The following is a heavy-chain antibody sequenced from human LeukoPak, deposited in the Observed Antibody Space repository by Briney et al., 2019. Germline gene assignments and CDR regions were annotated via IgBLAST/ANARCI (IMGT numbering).Heavy chain of an antibody. CDR3: ARSLSTAGIDC. D-gene: IGHD2-2*01. CDR2: IYHSGST. CDR1: GYSITTGRY. Sequence: SETLSLTCAVSGYSITTGRYWGWIRQPPGKGLEWVGSIYHSGSTYYNPSLKSRVTISVDTSKNQFSLNLRSVTAADTAVYYCARSLSTAGIDCWGQGTQVTVSS. J-gene: IGHJ4*02. V-gene: IGHV4-38-2*01.